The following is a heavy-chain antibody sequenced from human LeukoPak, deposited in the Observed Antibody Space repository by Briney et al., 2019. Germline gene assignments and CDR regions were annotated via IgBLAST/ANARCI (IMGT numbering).Heavy chain of an antibody. D-gene: IGHD2-2*01. CDR2: IFPISGTA. CDR1: GGTFSSHA. J-gene: IGHJ6*03. Sequence: SVKVSCKASGGTFSSHAIAWVRQAPGQGPEWMGGIFPISGTANYAQKFQGRVTITTDESTSTAYMELSSLTSDDTAVYYCARGLQYQLLKALGYYYMDVWGEGTTVTVSS. V-gene: IGHV1-69*05. CDR3: ARGLQYQLLKALGYYYMDV.